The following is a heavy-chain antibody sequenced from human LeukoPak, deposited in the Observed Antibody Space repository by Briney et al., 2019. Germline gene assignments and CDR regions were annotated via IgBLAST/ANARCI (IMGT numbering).Heavy chain of an antibody. Sequence: GESLKISCKGSGYRFTSYWIGWVRPMPGKGLEWMGIIYPGDSDTRYSPSFQGQVTISADKSISTAYLQWSSLKASDTAMYYCARRYCSSTSCYKSRYYDFWSGPNFDYWGQGTLVTVSS. V-gene: IGHV5-51*01. D-gene: IGHD2-2*02. CDR1: GYRFTSYW. CDR2: IYPGDSDT. J-gene: IGHJ4*02. CDR3: ARRYCSSTSCYKSRYYDFWSGPNFDY.